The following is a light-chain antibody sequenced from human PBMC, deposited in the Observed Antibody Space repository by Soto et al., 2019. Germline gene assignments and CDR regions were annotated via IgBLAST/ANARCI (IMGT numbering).Light chain of an antibody. CDR2: DVS. J-gene: IGKJ3*01. V-gene: IGKV1-39*01. Sequence: DIQMTQSPSSLSASVRDRVTITCRASQSISSYLNWYQQKPGKAPNLLIYDVSSLQSGVPSRFSGSGSGTDFTLTISSLQPEDFATYYCQQFNSFSFNFGPGTKVDIK. CDR3: QQFNSFSFN. CDR1: QSISSY.